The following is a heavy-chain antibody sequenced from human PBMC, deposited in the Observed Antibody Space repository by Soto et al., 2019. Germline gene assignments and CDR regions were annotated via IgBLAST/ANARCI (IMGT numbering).Heavy chain of an antibody. V-gene: IGHV1-18*04. D-gene: IGHD3-10*01. CDR3: ARGGSPLVGVDY. Sequence: ASVKVSCKASGYTLTGYYMHWVRQAPGQGLEWMGWISAYNGNTNYAQKLQGRVTMTTDTSTSTAYMELRSLRSDDTAVYYCARGGSPLVGVDYWGQGTLVTVSS. J-gene: IGHJ4*02. CDR2: ISAYNGNT. CDR1: GYTLTGYY.